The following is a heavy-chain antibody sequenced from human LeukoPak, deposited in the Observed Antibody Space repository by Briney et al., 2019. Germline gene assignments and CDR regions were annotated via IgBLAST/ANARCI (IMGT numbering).Heavy chain of an antibody. Sequence: ASVKVSCKASGYTFTGYYMHWLRQAPGQGLEWMGWINPNSGGTNYAQKFQGRVTMTRDTSISTAYMELSRLRSDDTAVYYCARDPPTTVTTGVDYWGQGTLVTVSS. CDR1: GYTFTGYY. J-gene: IGHJ4*02. V-gene: IGHV1-2*02. CDR2: INPNSGGT. CDR3: ARDPPTTVTTGVDY. D-gene: IGHD4-17*01.